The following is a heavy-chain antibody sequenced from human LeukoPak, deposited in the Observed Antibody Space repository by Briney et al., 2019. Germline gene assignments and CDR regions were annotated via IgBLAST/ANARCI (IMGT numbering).Heavy chain of an antibody. J-gene: IGHJ4*02. V-gene: IGHV3-33*01. CDR1: GFTISSYG. D-gene: IGHD3-10*01. Sequence: SLSLSSAASGFTISSYGLHWVRQAPGKGLGWVALIRNDGSNKNYPGSVKGRFTISRASSKNTLYLQTNSMRAEDTAFYYCERDLSFGRLDDWGQGTLVSVS. CDR3: ERDLSFGRLDD. CDR2: IRNDGSNK.